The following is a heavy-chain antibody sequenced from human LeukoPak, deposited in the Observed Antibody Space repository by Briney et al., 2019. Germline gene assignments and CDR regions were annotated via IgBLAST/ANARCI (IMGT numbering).Heavy chain of an antibody. V-gene: IGHV3-48*01. Sequence: GGSLRLSCAASGFTFSSYSMNWVRQAPGKGLEWVSYICSSSSTIYYADSVKGRFTISRDNAKNSLYLQMNSLRAEDTAVYYCARGVGQLVQLDYWGQGTLVTVSS. CDR1: GFTFSSYS. CDR2: ICSSSSTI. J-gene: IGHJ4*02. D-gene: IGHD6-6*01. CDR3: ARGVGQLVQLDY.